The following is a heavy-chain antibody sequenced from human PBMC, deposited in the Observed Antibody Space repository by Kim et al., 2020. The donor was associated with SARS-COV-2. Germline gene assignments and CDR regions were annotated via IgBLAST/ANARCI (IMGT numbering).Heavy chain of an antibody. CDR3: ARLDCGGDCYSGRGGVRTEKAHFDY. CDR1: GGSISSSSY. Sequence: SETLSLTCTVSGGSISSSSYWGWIRQPPGKGLEWIGSIYYSGSTYYNPSLKSRVTISVDTSKNQFSLKLSSVTAADTAVYYCARLDCGGDCYSGRGGVRTEKAHFDYWGQGTLVTVSS. CDR2: IYYSGST. V-gene: IGHV4-39*01. J-gene: IGHJ4*02. D-gene: IGHD2-21*01.